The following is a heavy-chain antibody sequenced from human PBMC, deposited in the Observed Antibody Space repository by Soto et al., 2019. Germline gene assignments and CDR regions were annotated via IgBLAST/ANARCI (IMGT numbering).Heavy chain of an antibody. CDR3: AKSAPMDAGDKYYYDF. CDR1: GGTFSTFG. V-gene: IGHV1-69*01. D-gene: IGHD4-17*01. Sequence: QVQLVQSGTEVKKTGSSVKVSCKASGGTFSTFGISWVRQAPGQGLEWMGGIIPFFGTARYSQKFEDRITITADESTNTVYMDLRSLTSEDTALYYCAKSAPMDAGDKYYYDFWGQGALVTVSS. CDR2: IIPFFGTA. J-gene: IGHJ4*02.